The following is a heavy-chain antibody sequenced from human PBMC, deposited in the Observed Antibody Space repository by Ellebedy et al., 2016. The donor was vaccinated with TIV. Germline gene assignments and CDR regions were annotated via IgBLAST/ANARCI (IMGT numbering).Heavy chain of an antibody. CDR1: GFTFDDYA. CDR3: AKDLERGLEWSQSAFDY. V-gene: IGHV3-9*01. J-gene: IGHJ4*02. CDR2: ITWNSDRV. D-gene: IGHD3-3*01. Sequence: GGSLRLSXAASGFTFDDYAMHWVRQVPGKGLEWVSGITWNSDRVAYADPVKGRFTISRDNAKKSLYLQMYSLRPADTALYYCAKDLERGLEWSQSAFDYWGQGTLVTVSS.